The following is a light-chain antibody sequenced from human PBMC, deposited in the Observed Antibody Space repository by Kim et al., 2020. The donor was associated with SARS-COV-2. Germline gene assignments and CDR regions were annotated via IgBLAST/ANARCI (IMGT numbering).Light chain of an antibody. V-gene: IGLV2-18*02. CDR3: SSYTSSSTLV. Sequence: GQSVTITCTGTSSDVGSYNRVSWYQQPPGTPPKLMIYEVSNRPSGVPDRFAGSKSGNTASLTISGLQAEDEADYYCSSYTSSSTLVFGGGTQLTVL. J-gene: IGLJ2*01. CDR2: EVS. CDR1: SSDVGSYNR.